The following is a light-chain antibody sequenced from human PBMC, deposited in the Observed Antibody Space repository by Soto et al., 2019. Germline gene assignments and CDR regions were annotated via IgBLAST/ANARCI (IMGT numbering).Light chain of an antibody. CDR3: TSYVGNVMWV. Sequence: QSALTHPPSASGSPGQSVTISCTGTSSDVGAYKYVSWYQQYPGKAHKLMIYEVTKRPSGVPERFSGSKSGNTASLTVSGLQAEDEADYYCTSYVGNVMWVFGGGTKVTVL. CDR1: SSDVGAYKY. J-gene: IGLJ3*02. CDR2: EVT. V-gene: IGLV2-8*01.